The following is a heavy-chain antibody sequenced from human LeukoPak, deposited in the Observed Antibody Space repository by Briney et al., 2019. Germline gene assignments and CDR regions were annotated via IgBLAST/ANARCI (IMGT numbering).Heavy chain of an antibody. D-gene: IGHD1-1*01. J-gene: IGHJ5*02. CDR3: ARDQQGNWNHQFDP. Sequence: ASVKVCCKASGGTFSSYAISWVRQAPGQGLEWMGGIIPIFGTANYAQKFQGRVTITADESTSTAYKELSSLRSEDTAVYYRARDQQGNWNHQFDPWGQGTLVTVSS. V-gene: IGHV1-69*13. CDR2: IIPIFGTA. CDR1: GGTFSSYA.